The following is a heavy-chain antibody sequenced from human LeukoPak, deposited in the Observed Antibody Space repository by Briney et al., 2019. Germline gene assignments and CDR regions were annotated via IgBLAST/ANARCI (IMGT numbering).Heavy chain of an antibody. CDR1: GGSIGSSSYY. D-gene: IGHD3-22*01. Sequence: SETLSLTCTVSGGSIGSSSYYWGWIRQPPGKGPEWIGSIYYTGSTYYNPSLKSRVTISVDTSKNQFSLKLSSVTAADTAVYYCASSTSGYYNYWGQGTLVTVSS. CDR2: IYYTGST. J-gene: IGHJ4*02. V-gene: IGHV4-39*01. CDR3: ASSTSGYYNY.